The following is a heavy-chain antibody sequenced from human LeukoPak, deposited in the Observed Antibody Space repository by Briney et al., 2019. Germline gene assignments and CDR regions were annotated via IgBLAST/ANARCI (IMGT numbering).Heavy chain of an antibody. CDR1: GYTFTGYY. Sequence: ASVKVSCKASGYTFTGYYIHWVPQAPGQGLEWMGWINPNSGGTMYAQKFQGRVTMTRDTSISTAYMELSRLRSDDTAVYYCARVLSHRDIVVVPAALELFDYWGQGTLVTVSS. CDR3: ARVLSHRDIVVVPAALELFDY. J-gene: IGHJ4*02. V-gene: IGHV1-2*02. D-gene: IGHD2-2*01. CDR2: INPNSGGT.